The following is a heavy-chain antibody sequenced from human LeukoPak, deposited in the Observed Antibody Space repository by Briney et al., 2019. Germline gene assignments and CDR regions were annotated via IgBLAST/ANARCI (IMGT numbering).Heavy chain of an antibody. J-gene: IGHJ4*02. V-gene: IGHV4-39*07. Sequence: PSETLSLTCTVSGGSISSKTYYWGWIRQPPGKGLEWIGNIYYSGSTYNNPSLKSRVTISVDTSKNQLSLKLSSVTAADTAVYYCARDHQLYSNFYWGQGTLVTVSS. CDR1: GGSISSKTYY. CDR2: IYYSGST. CDR3: ARDHQLYSNFY. D-gene: IGHD4-11*01.